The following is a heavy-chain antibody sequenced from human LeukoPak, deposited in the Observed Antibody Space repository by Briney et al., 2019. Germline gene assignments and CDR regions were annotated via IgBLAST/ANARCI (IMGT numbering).Heavy chain of an antibody. J-gene: IGHJ4*02. CDR1: GFTVSSNY. CDR3: AREARGTSGWFFDY. D-gene: IGHD6-19*01. Sequence: GGSLRLSCAASGFTVSSNYMSWVRQAPGKGLEWVSVIYSGGTYYADSVKGRFTISRDNSKNTLYLQMNSLRAEDTAVYYCAREARGTSGWFFDYWGQGTLVTVSS. CDR2: IYSGGT. V-gene: IGHV3-53*01.